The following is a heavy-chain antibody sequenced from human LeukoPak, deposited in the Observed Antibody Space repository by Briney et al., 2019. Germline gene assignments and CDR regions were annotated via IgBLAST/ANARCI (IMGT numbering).Heavy chain of an antibody. D-gene: IGHD6-13*01. V-gene: IGHV4-38-2*02. J-gene: IGHJ4*02. CDR2: IYHGGST. Sequence: PSETLSLTCTVSGYSISSGYYWGWIRQPPGKGLEWIGSIYHGGSTYYNPSLKSRVTISVDTSKNQFSLKLSSVTAADTAVYYCARGSAAGHFDYWGQGTLVTVSS. CDR3: ARGSAAGHFDY. CDR1: GYSISSGYY.